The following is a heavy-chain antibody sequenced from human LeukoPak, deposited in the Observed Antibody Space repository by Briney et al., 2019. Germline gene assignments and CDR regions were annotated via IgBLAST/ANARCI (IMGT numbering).Heavy chain of an antibody. D-gene: IGHD1-1*01. CDR1: GFTFSSYA. CDR2: INQDGSEK. V-gene: IGHV3-7*03. J-gene: IGHJ4*02. CDR3: ARDPEAGTTDY. Sequence: GGSLRLSCAASGFTFSSYAMSWVRQAPGKGLEWVAIINQDGSEKYYVDSVRGRFTISRDNAENSLYLQINSLRAEDTAVYYCARDPEAGTTDYWGQGTLVTVSS.